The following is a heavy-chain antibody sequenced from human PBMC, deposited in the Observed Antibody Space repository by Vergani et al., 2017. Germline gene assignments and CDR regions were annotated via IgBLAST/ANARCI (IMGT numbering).Heavy chain of an antibody. J-gene: IGHJ4*02. D-gene: IGHD4-17*01. CDR3: ARDPGEYDYGDSYFDY. CDR2: LYYSGST. Sequence: QVQLQESGPGLVKPSQTLSLTCTVSGGSISSGGYYWSWLRQHPGKGLGWIGYLYYSGSTYYNPSLHGRVTISVDTSKNQVSLKLSSVTAADTAVYYCARDPGEYDYGDSYFDYWGQGTLVTVSS. CDR1: GGSISSGGYY. V-gene: IGHV4-31*03.